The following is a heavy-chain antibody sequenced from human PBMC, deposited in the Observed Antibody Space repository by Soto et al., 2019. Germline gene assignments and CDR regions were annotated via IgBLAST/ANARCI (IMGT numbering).Heavy chain of an antibody. CDR1: GGTFSSYT. J-gene: IGHJ3*02. CDR2: MIPILGIA. Sequence: QVQLVQSGAEVKKPGSSVKVSCKASGGTFSSYTISWVRQAPGQGLEWMGSMIPILGIANYAQKFQGRVTITAEKSTSTAYMELSSLRSEDTAVYYCARAEIKDDSLTGYYDAFDIWGQGTMVTVSS. D-gene: IGHD3-9*01. V-gene: IGHV1-69*02. CDR3: ARAEIKDDSLTGYYDAFDI.